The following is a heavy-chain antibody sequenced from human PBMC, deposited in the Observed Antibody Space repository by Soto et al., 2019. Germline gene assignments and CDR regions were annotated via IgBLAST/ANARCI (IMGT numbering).Heavy chain of an antibody. Sequence: SETLSLTCVVSGYSISSGYFWGWIRQPPGKGLEWIGSFYDSGSTYYNPSLKSRVTISADTSKNQFSLQLSSVTAADTAVYYCARGRGCSDAVCYIDSWGQGTLVTVYS. J-gene: IGHJ4*02. V-gene: IGHV4-38-2*01. D-gene: IGHD2-8*01. CDR3: ARGRGCSDAVCYIDS. CDR1: GYSISSGYF. CDR2: FYDSGST.